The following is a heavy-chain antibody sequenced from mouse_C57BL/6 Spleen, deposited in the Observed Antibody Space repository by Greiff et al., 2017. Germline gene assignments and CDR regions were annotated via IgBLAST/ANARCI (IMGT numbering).Heavy chain of an antibody. D-gene: IGHD2-4*01. CDR1: GYSFTGYY. CDR3: ARWGLRRPFFDY. V-gene: IGHV1-42*01. Sequence: VHVKQSGPELVKPGASVKISCKASGYSFTGYYMNWVKQSPEKSLEWIGEINPSTGGTTYNQKFKAKATLTVDKSSSTAYMQLKSLTSEDSAVYYCARWGLRRPFFDYWGQGTTLTVSS. CDR2: INPSTGGT. J-gene: IGHJ2*01.